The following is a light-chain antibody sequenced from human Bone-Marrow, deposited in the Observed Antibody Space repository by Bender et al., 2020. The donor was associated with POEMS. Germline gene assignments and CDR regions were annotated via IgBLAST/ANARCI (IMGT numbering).Light chain of an antibody. CDR2: QDT. V-gene: IGLV3-1*01. CDR3: LAGDTYSVI. Sequence: SYEVTQPPSVSVSPGQTASITCSGDDLGDKYVAWYQQKPGQSPVLVIYQDTKRPSGIPERFSGSNSGNTATLTISGTQAMDEADYYCLAGDTYSVIFGGEPKLTVL. CDR1: DLGDKY. J-gene: IGLJ2*01.